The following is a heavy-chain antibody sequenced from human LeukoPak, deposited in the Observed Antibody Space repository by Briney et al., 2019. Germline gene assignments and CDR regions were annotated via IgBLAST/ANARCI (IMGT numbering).Heavy chain of an antibody. V-gene: IGHV1-2*02. CDR2: INPNSGGT. D-gene: IGHD7-27*01. J-gene: IGHJ3*02. CDR1: GYTFTGYY. CDR3: AKETGVIRVLDAFDI. Sequence: GASVKVSCKASGYTFTGYYMHWVRQAPGQGLEWMGWINPNSGGTNYAQKFQGRVTMTRDTSISTAYMELSRLRSDDTAVYYCAKETGVIRVLDAFDIWGQGTMVTVSS.